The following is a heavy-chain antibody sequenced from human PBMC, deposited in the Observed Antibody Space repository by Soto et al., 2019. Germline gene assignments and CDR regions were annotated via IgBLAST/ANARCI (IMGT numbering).Heavy chain of an antibody. D-gene: IGHD2-15*01. CDR3: AKDGPRVVAAFYYYYGMDV. CDR2: TSGSGGST. J-gene: IGHJ6*02. V-gene: IGHV3-23*01. CDR1: GFTFSSYA. Sequence: VGSLRLSCAASGFTFSSYAMSWVRQAPGKGLEWVSATSGSGGSTYYADSVKGRFTISRDNSKNTLYLQMNSLRAEDTAVYYCAKDGPRVVAAFYYYYGMDVWGQGTTVTVSS.